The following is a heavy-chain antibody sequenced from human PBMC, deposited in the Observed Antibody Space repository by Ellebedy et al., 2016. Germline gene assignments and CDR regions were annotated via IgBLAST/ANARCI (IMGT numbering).Heavy chain of an antibody. CDR2: ISDSGGNT. D-gene: IGHD1-26*01. CDR3: TKGGLGAGIGTDIDD. Sequence: GESLKISXAASGFTFSSYAMSWVRQAPGKGLEWVSSISDSGGNTYYAGSVRGRFTFSRDNSKNSLNLQMNSLRAEDTAVYNCTKGGLGAGIGTDIDDWGQGTLVTVTS. V-gene: IGHV3-23*01. CDR1: GFTFSSYA. J-gene: IGHJ4*02.